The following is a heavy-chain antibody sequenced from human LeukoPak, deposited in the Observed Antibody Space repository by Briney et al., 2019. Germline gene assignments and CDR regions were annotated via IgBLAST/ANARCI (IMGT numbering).Heavy chain of an antibody. J-gene: IGHJ6*04. V-gene: IGHV1-2*02. CDR3: ASPRYNWNYPDV. CDR2: ISPNTGDT. D-gene: IGHD1-7*01. Sequence: GASVKVSCKASGYTFTDYYLHWVRQAPGQGLEWMGWISPNTGDTNYAQKFQGRVTMTSDTFISSAYMEVSRLTTDDTAVYYYASPRYNWNYPDVWGKGTTVTVSS. CDR1: GYTFTDYY.